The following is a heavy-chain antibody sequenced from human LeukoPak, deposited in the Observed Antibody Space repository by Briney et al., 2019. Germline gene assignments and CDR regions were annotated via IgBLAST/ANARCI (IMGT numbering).Heavy chain of an antibody. V-gene: IGHV4-34*01. Sequence: PGGSLRLSCAASGFTFRSHWMSWIRQPPGKGLEWIGEINHSGSTNYNPSLKSRVTISVDTSKNQFSLKLSSVTAADTAVYYCARGLNSSTFDYWGQGTLVTVSS. D-gene: IGHD6-19*01. CDR3: ARGLNSSTFDY. J-gene: IGHJ4*02. CDR1: GFTFRSHW. CDR2: INHSGST.